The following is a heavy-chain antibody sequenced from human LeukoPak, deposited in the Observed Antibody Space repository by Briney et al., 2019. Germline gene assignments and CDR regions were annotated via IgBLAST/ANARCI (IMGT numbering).Heavy chain of an antibody. V-gene: IGHV3-7*01. Sequence: PGGSLRLSCAASGFTFSSCWMSWVRQAPGKGLEWVANIKQDGSEKYYVDSVKGRFTISRDNAKNSLYLQMNSLRAEDTAVYYCAKCGGDLYYYYGMDVWGQGTTVTVSS. D-gene: IGHD2-21*02. J-gene: IGHJ6*02. CDR1: GFTFSSCW. CDR3: AKCGGDLYYYYGMDV. CDR2: IKQDGSEK.